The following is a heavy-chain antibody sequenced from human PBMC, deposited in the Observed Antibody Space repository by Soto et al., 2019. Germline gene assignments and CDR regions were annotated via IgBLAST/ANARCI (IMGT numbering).Heavy chain of an antibody. V-gene: IGHV3-53*01. D-gene: IGHD2-21*02. CDR2: IYSGDST. J-gene: IGHJ6*02. Sequence: GGSLRLSCAASGFTVSSNYMNWVRQAPGKGLEWVSVIYSGDSTYYADSVKGRFTISRDNSKNTLYLQMNSLRAEDTAVYYCARDGCGGDCRYGMDVWGQGTTVTVSS. CDR3: ARDGCGGDCRYGMDV. CDR1: GFTVSSNY.